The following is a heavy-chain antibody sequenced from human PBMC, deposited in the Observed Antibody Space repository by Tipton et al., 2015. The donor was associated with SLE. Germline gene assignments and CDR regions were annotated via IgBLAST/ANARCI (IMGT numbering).Heavy chain of an antibody. D-gene: IGHD4-17*01. CDR3: ARVAGDHDAFDI. CDR1: GGSISSGGYS. Sequence: TLSLTCTVSGGSISSGGYSWSWIRQHPGKGLEWIGNIYNSGTTYYTPSLKSRLTISVDTSKNQFSLKLSSVTAADTAVYYCARVAGDHDAFDIWGQGTMVTVSS. V-gene: IGHV4-31*03. J-gene: IGHJ3*02. CDR2: IYNSGTT.